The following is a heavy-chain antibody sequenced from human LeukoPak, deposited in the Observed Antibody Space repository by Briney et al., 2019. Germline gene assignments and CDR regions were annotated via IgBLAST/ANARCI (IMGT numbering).Heavy chain of an antibody. CDR1: GFTFSSYS. V-gene: IGHV3-30*03. CDR2: ISYDGSNK. J-gene: IGHJ4*02. CDR3: ATLVWIDY. Sequence: GGSLRLSCAASGFTFSSYSMNWVRQAPGKGLEWVAVISYDGSNKYYADSVKGRFTISRDNSKNTLYLQMNSLRAEDTAVYYCATLVWIDYWGQGTLVTVSS. D-gene: IGHD6-13*01.